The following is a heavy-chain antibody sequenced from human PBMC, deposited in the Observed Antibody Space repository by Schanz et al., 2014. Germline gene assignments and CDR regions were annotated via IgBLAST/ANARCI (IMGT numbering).Heavy chain of an antibody. CDR1: GFTFSDYY. Sequence: QVQLVESGGGLVQPGGSLKLSCAASGFTFSDYYMTWIRQAPGKGLEWVSDISDSGDSTHYADSVKGRFTTSRDNGKKSMYLQMNSLRAEDTAVYYCAKHVRSLTGNDYWGQGTLVTVSS. J-gene: IGHJ4*02. CDR3: AKHVRSLTGNDY. D-gene: IGHD3-9*01. CDR2: ISDSGDST. V-gene: IGHV3-11*05.